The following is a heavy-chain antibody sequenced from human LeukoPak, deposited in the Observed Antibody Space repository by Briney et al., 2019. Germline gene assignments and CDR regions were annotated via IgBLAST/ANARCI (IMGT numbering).Heavy chain of an antibody. V-gene: IGHV3-23*01. CDR3: ARRLWFKDYYFDV. CDR2: ISASGGTT. D-gene: IGHD2-21*01. J-gene: IGHJ2*01. CDR1: GFIFSNSP. Sequence: GGSLRLSCAASGFIFSNSPISWVRQAPGKGLEWVSAISASGGTTYYADSVKGRFTISRDNAKNSLYLQMNSLRAEDTAVYYCARRLWFKDYYFDVWGRGTLVTVSS.